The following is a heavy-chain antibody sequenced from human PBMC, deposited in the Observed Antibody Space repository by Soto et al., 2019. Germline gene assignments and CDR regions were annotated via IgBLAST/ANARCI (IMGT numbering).Heavy chain of an antibody. CDR2: IDPSDSYT. J-gene: IGHJ4*02. Sequence: GEALNISCKGSGYSFTSYWISWVRQMPGKGLEWMGRIDPSDSYTNYSPSFQGHVTISADKSISTAYLQWSSLKASDTAMYYCARHVAGTQYYFDYWGQGTLVTVSS. CDR3: ARHVAGTQYYFDY. CDR1: GYSFTSYW. V-gene: IGHV5-10-1*01. D-gene: IGHD1-1*01.